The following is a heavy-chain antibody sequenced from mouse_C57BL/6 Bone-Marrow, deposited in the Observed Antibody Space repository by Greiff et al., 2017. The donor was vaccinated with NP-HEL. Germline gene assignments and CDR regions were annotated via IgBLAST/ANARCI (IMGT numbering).Heavy chain of an antibody. CDR1: GYAFSSSW. V-gene: IGHV1-82*01. CDR2: IYPGDGDT. CDR3: ARYDTTVVAPFYY. D-gene: IGHD1-1*01. J-gene: IGHJ2*01. Sequence: QVQLQQSGPELVKPGASVKISCKASGYAFSSSWMNWVKQRPGKGLEWIGRIYPGDGDTNYNGKFKGKATLTADKSSSTAYMQLSSLTSEDSAVYFCARYDTTVVAPFYYWGQGTTLTVSS.